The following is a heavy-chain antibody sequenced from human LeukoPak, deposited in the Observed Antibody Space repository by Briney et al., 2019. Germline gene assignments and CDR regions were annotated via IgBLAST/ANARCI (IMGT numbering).Heavy chain of an antibody. J-gene: IGHJ4*02. CDR2: INHSGST. D-gene: IGHD2-8*01. CDR1: GGSFSGYY. Sequence: PSETLSLTCAVYGGSFSGYYWSWIRQPPGKGLEWIGEINHSGSTNYNPSLKSRVTISVDTSKNQFSLKLSSVTAADTAVYYCARADCTNGVCYPWGQGTLSPSPQ. CDR3: ARADCTNGVCYP. V-gene: IGHV4-34*01.